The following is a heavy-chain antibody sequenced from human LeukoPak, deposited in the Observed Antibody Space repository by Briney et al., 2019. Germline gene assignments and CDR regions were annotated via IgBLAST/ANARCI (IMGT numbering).Heavy chain of an antibody. V-gene: IGHV3-21*01. CDR2: ISSSSSYI. CDR3: ARAASSGWFSWFDP. Sequence: KTGGSLRLSCAASGFTFTSYSMNWVRQAPGKGLEWVSSISSSSSYIYYADSVKGRFTISRDNAKNSLYLQMNSLRAEDTAVYYCARAASSGWFSWFDPWGQGTLVTVSS. CDR1: GFTFTSYS. D-gene: IGHD6-19*01. J-gene: IGHJ5*02.